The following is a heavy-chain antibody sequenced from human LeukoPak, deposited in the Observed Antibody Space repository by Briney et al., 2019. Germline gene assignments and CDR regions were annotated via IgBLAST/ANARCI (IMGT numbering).Heavy chain of an antibody. V-gene: IGHV3-23*01. Sequence: GGSLRLSCAASGFTLSTYALSWVRQAPGKGLEWVSSISGGGDIPYYADPVKGRFTISRDNSKNTLYLEMNTLRAEDSAVYYCAKQRAYSGYDPLFDYWGQGTLVTVSS. CDR2: ISGGGDIP. CDR1: GFTLSTYA. D-gene: IGHD5-12*01. CDR3: AKQRAYSGYDPLFDY. J-gene: IGHJ4*02.